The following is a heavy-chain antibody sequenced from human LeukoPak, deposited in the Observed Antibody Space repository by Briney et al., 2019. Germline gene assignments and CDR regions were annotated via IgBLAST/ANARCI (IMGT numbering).Heavy chain of an antibody. V-gene: IGHV3-23*01. CDR2: VSGSGGST. CDR1: GFTFSSYA. CDR3: AKGGVRAYYGMDV. D-gene: IGHD3-10*01. J-gene: IGHJ6*04. Sequence: PGGSLRLSCAASGFTFSSYAMSWVRQAPGKGLEWVSAVSGSGGSTYYADSVKGRFTISRDNSKNTLYLQMNSLRAEGTAVYYCAKGGVRAYYGMDVWGKGTTVTVSS.